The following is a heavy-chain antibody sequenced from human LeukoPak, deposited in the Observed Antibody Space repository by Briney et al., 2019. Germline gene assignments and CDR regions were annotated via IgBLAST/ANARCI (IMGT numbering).Heavy chain of an antibody. J-gene: IGHJ4*02. CDR2: ISSSSSDT. CDR1: GFTFSGYA. CDR3: ARGRDYYGPGSD. D-gene: IGHD3-10*01. Sequence: PGWSLRLSCAASGFTFSGYAMHWVRQAPGKGLEWVSYISSSSSDTNYADSVKGRFTISRDNARNSLYLQMNSLRAEDTAVYYCARGRDYYGPGSDWGQGTLVTVSS. V-gene: IGHV3-11*05.